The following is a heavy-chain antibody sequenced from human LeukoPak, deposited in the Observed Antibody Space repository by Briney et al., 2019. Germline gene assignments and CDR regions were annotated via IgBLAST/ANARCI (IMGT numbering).Heavy chain of an antibody. Sequence: GGSLRLSCAASEFTFSSYSMNWVRQAPGKGLEWGSSISSSSSYIYYADSVKGRFTISRDNAKNSLYLQMNSLRAEDTAVYYCAENQYSSSTPIDYWGQGTLVTVSS. CDR1: EFTFSSYS. D-gene: IGHD6-6*01. CDR3: AENQYSSSTPIDY. V-gene: IGHV3-21*01. CDR2: ISSSSSYI. J-gene: IGHJ4*02.